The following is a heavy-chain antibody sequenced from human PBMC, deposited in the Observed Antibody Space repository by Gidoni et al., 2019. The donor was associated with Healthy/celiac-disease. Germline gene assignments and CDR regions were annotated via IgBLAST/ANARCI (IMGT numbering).Heavy chain of an antibody. CDR3: ARAGIAVACTGDLDY. J-gene: IGHJ4*02. D-gene: IGHD6-19*01. CDR2: IYNSGST. CDR1: AGSIASGNW. V-gene: IGHV4-4*02. Sequence: QVQLQESGPRLVKPSGTRSITCAVSAGSIASGNWWSWVRLPPGKGLEWIGSIYNSGSTNYNPSLKRRVTISVDKSNNQFSLKLSSVTAAATAVYYCARAGIAVACTGDLDYWGQGTLVTVSS.